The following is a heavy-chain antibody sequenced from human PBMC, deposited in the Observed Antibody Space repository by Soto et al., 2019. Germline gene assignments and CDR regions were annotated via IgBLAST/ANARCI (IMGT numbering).Heavy chain of an antibody. V-gene: IGHV1-69*13. CDR2: IIPIFGTA. D-gene: IGHD3-3*01. CDR3: AVDFYDFWSGPTRNFDY. J-gene: IGHJ4*02. Sequence: SVKVSCKASGGTFSSYAISWVRQAPGQGLEWMGGIIPIFGTANYAQKFQGRVTITADESTSTAYMELSSLRSEDTAVYYCAVDFYDFWSGPTRNFDYWGQGTLVTVSS. CDR1: GGTFSSYA.